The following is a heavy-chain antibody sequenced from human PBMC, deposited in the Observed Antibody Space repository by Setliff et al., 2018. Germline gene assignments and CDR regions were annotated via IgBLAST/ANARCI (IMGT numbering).Heavy chain of an antibody. J-gene: IGHJ5*01. CDR1: GFSISSGYY. Sequence: PSETLSLTCAVSGFSISSGYYWGWIRQPPGKGLEWIVNIHHSGKAYYNPSLKSRVTVSADTSKNHVSLKLSSVTAADTAVYYCARAHTWSLPNDNSGYPGWFDPWGQGTLVTVSS. CDR3: ARAHTWSLPNDNSGYPGWFDP. V-gene: IGHV4-38-2*01. CDR2: IHHSGKA. D-gene: IGHD3-22*01.